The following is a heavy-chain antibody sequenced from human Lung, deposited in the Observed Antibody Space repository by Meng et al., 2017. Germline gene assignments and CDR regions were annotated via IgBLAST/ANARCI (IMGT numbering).Heavy chain of an antibody. Sequence: QVERQESGPGLVKPSGTLSLTCAVFGGSISSRNWWSWVRQSPGKGLEWIGEIYHSGRTNYNPSLESRVTISLDKSQNHFSLKVKFVTAADTAVYYCVRGGQDQAYYDFWSGPFDPWGQGTLVTVSS. CDR2: IYHSGRT. D-gene: IGHD3-3*01. J-gene: IGHJ5*02. CDR3: VRGGQDQAYYDFWSGPFDP. CDR1: GGSISSRNW. V-gene: IGHV4-4*02.